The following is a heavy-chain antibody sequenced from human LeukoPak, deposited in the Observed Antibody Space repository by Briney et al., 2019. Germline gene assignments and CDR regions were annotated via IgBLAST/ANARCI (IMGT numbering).Heavy chain of an antibody. D-gene: IGHD3-10*01. CDR1: GGSFSGYY. Sequence: SETLSLTCAVYGGSFSGYYWSWIRQRPGKGLEWIGEINHSGSTNYNPSLKSRVTISVDTSKNQFSLKLSAATAADTAVYYCARGGGGLWFGERERLDYWGQGTLVTVSS. V-gene: IGHV4-34*01. CDR3: ARGGGGLWFGERERLDY. J-gene: IGHJ4*02. CDR2: INHSGST.